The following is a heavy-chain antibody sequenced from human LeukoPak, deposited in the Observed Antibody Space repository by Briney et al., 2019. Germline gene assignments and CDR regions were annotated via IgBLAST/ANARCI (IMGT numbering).Heavy chain of an antibody. Sequence: GGSLRLSCAASGFTVSSIYMSWVRQAPGKGLEWVSVIYSGGSTYYADSVKGRFTISRDNSKNTLYLQMNNLRAEDTAVYYCARLPPGDCWGQGTLVTVSS. CDR3: ARLPPGDC. J-gene: IGHJ4*02. CDR1: GFTVSSIY. V-gene: IGHV3-53*01. CDR2: IYSGGST.